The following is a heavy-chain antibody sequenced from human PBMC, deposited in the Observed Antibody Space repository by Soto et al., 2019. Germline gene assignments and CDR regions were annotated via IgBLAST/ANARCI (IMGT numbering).Heavy chain of an antibody. CDR2: ITNDGDDE. V-gene: IGHV3-30*03. CDR1: GFSFSSYG. J-gene: IGHJ5*01. D-gene: IGHD1-26*01. Sequence: VQLAESGGGVVQPGTSLRLSCVASGFSFSSYGMSWVRQAPGKGLEWVAVITNDGDDEYYADSVKGRFTISRDNSKKTVHMQMNSFKLEDTALYFCVRGRGASCLAPTCYTLNSGGQGTLDTFS. CDR3: VRGRGASCLAPTCYTLNS.